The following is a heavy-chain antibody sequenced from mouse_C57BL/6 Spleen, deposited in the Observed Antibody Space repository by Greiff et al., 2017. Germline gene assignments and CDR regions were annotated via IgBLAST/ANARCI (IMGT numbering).Heavy chain of an antibody. V-gene: IGHV5-17*01. J-gene: IGHJ4*01. D-gene: IGHD1-1*01. CDR3: AGYGGDAMEY. Sequence: EVQGVESGGGLVKPGGSLKLSCAASGFTFSDYGMHWVRQAPEKGLEWVAYISSGSSTIYYADTVKGRFTIAKDNAKNTLFLQMTSLRSEDTAMYYCAGYGGDAMEYWGQGTSVTVAS. CDR2: ISSGSSTI. CDR1: GFTFSDYG.